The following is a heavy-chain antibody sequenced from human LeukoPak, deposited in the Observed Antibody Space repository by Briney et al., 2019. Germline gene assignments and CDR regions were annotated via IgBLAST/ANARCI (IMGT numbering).Heavy chain of an antibody. J-gene: IGHJ6*02. CDR2: IYHSGST. CDR3: ARDRANYYYYYGMDV. V-gene: IGHV4-4*02. D-gene: IGHD1-26*01. CDR1: GVSISSSNW. Sequence: SETLSLTCAVSGVSISSSNWWSWVRQPPGKGLEWIGEIYHSGSTNYNPSLKSRVTISVDKSKNQFSLKLSSVTAADTAVYYCARDRANYYYYYGMDVWGQGTTVTVSS.